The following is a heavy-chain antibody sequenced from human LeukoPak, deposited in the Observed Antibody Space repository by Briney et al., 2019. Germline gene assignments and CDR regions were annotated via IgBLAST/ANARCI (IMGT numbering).Heavy chain of an antibody. Sequence: GGSLRLSCAASGFTFSNYTMHWVRQAPGKGLEWVSLISWDGGSTYYADSVKGRFTISRDNSKNSLYLQMNSLRTEDTALYYSACGAGVDYWGQGTLVTVSS. J-gene: IGHJ4*02. V-gene: IGHV3-43*01. CDR1: GFTFSNYT. D-gene: IGHD3-10*01. CDR2: ISWDGGST. CDR3: ACGAGVDY.